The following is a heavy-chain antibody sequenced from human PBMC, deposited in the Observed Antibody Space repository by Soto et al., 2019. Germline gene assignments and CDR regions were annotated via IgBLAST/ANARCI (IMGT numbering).Heavy chain of an antibody. J-gene: IGHJ4*02. D-gene: IGHD4-17*01. Sequence: ASVKVSCKASGYTFTSYGISWVRQAPGQGLEWMGWISAYNGNTNYAQKLQGRDTMTTDTSTSTAYMELRSLRSDDTAVYYCARHTLYGDYESWTPLDYWGQGTLVTSPQ. CDR2: ISAYNGNT. CDR3: ARHTLYGDYESWTPLDY. V-gene: IGHV1-18*01. CDR1: GYTFTSYG.